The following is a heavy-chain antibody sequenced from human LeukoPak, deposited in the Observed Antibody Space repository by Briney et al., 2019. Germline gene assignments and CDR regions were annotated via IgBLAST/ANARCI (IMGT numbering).Heavy chain of an antibody. J-gene: IGHJ4*02. CDR1: GFTFSSSW. Sequence: PGGSLRLSCAASGFTFSSSWMRWVRQAPGKGLEWVANIKQDGSEKYYVDSVKGRFTISRDNAKNSLYLQMNCLRAEDTAVYYCARDPGLSGFDYWGQGTLVTVSS. V-gene: IGHV3-7*01. CDR3: ARDPGLSGFDY. CDR2: IKQDGSEK. D-gene: IGHD6-19*01.